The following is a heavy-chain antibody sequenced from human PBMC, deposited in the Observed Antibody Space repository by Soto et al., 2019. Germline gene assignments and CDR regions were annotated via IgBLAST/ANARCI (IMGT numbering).Heavy chain of an antibody. CDR1: GITFTNAW. J-gene: IGHJ4*02. D-gene: IGHD3-22*01. CDR3: ARDTYYYDSSGYYYAN. Sequence: GGSLRLSCALSGITFTNAWMNWVRQSPGKGLEWVGRIKSVSDGGTVDYAAPVEGRFTISRDDSEKMLFLQMNSLRAEDTAVYYCARDTYYYDSSGYYYANWGQGTLVTVSS. CDR2: IKSVSDGGTV. V-gene: IGHV3-15*07.